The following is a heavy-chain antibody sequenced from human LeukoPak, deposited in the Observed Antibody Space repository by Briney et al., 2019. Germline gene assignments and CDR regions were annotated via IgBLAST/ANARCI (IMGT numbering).Heavy chain of an antibody. CDR3: ARHGIVQY. V-gene: IGHV4-39*01. D-gene: IGHD1-1*01. Sequence: SETLSLTCTVSGGSISSSSYYWGWIRQPPGKGLEWIGSIYKSGSTYNNPSLKSRVTISVDTSKNQFSLKLSSVTAADTAVYHCARHGIVQYWGQGTLVTVSS. J-gene: IGHJ4*02. CDR1: GGSISSSSYY. CDR2: IYKSGST.